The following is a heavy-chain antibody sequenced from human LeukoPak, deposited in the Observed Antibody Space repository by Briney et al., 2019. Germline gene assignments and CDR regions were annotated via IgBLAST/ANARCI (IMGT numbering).Heavy chain of an antibody. CDR3: ATTAYSSGLYYYGMDV. D-gene: IGHD6-19*01. Sequence: ASVKVSCKVSGYTLTELSMHWVRQAPGKGLEWMGGFDPEDGETIYAQKFQGRVTMTEDTSTDTAYMEPSSLRSEDTAVYYCATTAYSSGLYYYGMDVWGQGTTVTVSS. CDR2: FDPEDGET. J-gene: IGHJ6*02. V-gene: IGHV1-24*01. CDR1: GYTLTELS.